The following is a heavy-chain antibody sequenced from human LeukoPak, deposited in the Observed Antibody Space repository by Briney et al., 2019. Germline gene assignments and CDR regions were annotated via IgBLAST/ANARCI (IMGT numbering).Heavy chain of an antibody. V-gene: IGHV7-4-1*02. J-gene: IGHJ5*02. CDR1: GYTFTTYV. Sequence: ASVKVSCKASGYTFTTYVMNWVRQAPGHGLEWMGWINTNTGNPTYAQGFTGRFVFSLDTSVSTAYLQISSLKADDTAVYYCARANLWFGELGWIDPWGQGTLVTVSS. D-gene: IGHD3-10*01. CDR3: ARANLWFGELGWIDP. CDR2: INTNTGNP.